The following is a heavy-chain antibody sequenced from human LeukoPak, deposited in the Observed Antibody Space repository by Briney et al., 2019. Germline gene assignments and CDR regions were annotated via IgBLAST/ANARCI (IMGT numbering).Heavy chain of an antibody. V-gene: IGHV3-30*15. J-gene: IGHJ4*02. CDR1: GFIFSGYA. D-gene: IGHD2-2*01. CDR2: ISYDGSNE. CDR3: VRENQLLLGNYFDS. Sequence: GGSLRLSCAASGFIFSGYAMHWVRQAPGKGVERVAFISYDGSNEYYADYVKGRFTISRDYSKKTLYLHMSILRAEDTAAYYCVRENQLLLGNYFDSWGQGTLVTVSS.